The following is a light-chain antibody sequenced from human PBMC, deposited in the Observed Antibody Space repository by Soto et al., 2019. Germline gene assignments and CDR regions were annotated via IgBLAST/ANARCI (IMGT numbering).Light chain of an antibody. Sequence: QSVLTQPPSASGSPGQSVTISCIGTSSDVGAYNYVSWYQQHPGEAPKLMIYEVTKRPSGTPGRFSGSKSGNTASLTVSGLQAEDEADYYCSSFADGNNVIFGGGTKLTVL. CDR3: SSFADGNNVI. V-gene: IGLV2-8*01. CDR2: EVT. CDR1: SSDVGAYNY. J-gene: IGLJ2*01.